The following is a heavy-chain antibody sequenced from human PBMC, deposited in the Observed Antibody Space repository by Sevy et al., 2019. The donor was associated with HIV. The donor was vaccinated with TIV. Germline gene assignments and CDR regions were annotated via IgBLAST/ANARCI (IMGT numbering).Heavy chain of an antibody. CDR2: IHYSGGT. V-gene: IGHV4-30-4*02. CDR1: GGSISNSESY. D-gene: IGHD5-12*01. J-gene: IGHJ4*02. CDR3: ANKRGYNNGPFDY. Sequence: SETLSLTCTVSGGSISNSESYWSWIRQVPGKGLEWIGYIHYSGGTYYNPFLESRVGMSVGTAEKQFSLRLNFMTEADTAVYYCANKRGYNNGPFDYWGPGILVTVSS.